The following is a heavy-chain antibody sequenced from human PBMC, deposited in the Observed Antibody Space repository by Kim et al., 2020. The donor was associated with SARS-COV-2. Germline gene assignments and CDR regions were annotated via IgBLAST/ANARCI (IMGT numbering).Heavy chain of an antibody. D-gene: IGHD3-9*01. CDR1: GYTFTSYA. J-gene: IGHJ6*02. CDR2: INAGNGNT. V-gene: IGHV1-3*01. CDR3: ARGAPDYDILTGYFYYYYYGMDV. Sequence: ASVKVSCKASGYTFTSYAMHWVRQAPGQRLEWMGWINAGNGNTKYSQKFQGRVTITRDTSASTAYMELSSLRSEDTAVYYCARGAPDYDILTGYFYYYYYGMDVWGQGTTVTVSS.